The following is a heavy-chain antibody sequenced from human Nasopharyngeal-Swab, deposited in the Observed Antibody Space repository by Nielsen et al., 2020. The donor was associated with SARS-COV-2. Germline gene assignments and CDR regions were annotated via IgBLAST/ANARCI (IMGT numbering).Heavy chain of an antibody. CDR3: ARGNNWNYAMDV. CDR1: GGSISSSSYY. J-gene: IGHJ6*02. V-gene: IGHV4-39*07. D-gene: IGHD1-1*01. Sequence: SETLSLTCTVSGGSISSSSYYWGWIRQPPGKGLEWIGSIYYSGSTYYNPSLKSRVTISVDTSKNQFSLKLSSVTAADTAVYYCARGNNWNYAMDVWGQGTTVTVSS. CDR2: IYYSGST.